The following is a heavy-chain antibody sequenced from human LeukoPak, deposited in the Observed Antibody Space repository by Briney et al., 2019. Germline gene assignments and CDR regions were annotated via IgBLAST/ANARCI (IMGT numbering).Heavy chain of an antibody. V-gene: IGHV4-4*02. D-gene: IGHD3-10*01. J-gene: IGHJ6*04. Sequence: SETLSLTCAVSGVSISSSNWWSWVRQPPGKGLEWIGEIYHSGSTNYNPSLKSRVTISVDKSKNQFSLKLSSVTAADTAVYYCARDRPYGSGSYYYYYYGMDVWGKGTTVTVSS. CDR1: GVSISSSNW. CDR3: ARDRPYGSGSYYYYYYGMDV. CDR2: IYHSGST.